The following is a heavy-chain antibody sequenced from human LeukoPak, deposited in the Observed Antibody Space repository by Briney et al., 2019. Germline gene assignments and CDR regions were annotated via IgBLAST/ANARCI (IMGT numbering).Heavy chain of an antibody. CDR1: GYTFTGYY. V-gene: IGHV1-2*02. CDR2: INGNSGGT. Sequence: GASVKVSCRASGYTFTGYYVHWVRQAPGQGLEWMGWINGNSGGTKYAQKFQGRVTMTRDTSISTVYMELSRLRYDDTAVYFCARDQATVATPWWDHWGQGTLVTVSS. D-gene: IGHD4-23*01. J-gene: IGHJ4*02. CDR3: ARDQATVATPWWDH.